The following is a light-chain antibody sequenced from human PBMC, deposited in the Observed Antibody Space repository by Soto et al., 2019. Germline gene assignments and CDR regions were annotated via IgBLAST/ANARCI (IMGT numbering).Light chain of an antibody. J-gene: IGKJ5*01. V-gene: IGKV3-20*01. Sequence: EIVLTQSPDTLCLXPGERATLSCRASESVTSSHIAWYQQKPGQAPRLLIYSASRRATGIPDRFSGSGSGTDFTLTISTLEPEDFAVYYCQYYGSTRNTFGQGTRLEIK. CDR3: QYYGSTRNT. CDR2: SAS. CDR1: ESVTSSH.